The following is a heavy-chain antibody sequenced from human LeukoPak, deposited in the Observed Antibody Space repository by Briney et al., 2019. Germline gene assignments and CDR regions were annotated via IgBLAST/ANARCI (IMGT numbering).Heavy chain of an antibody. Sequence: GGSLRLSCAASGFTFSSYAMHWVRQAPGKGLEWVAVISYDGSNKYYADSVKGRFTISRDNSKNTLYLQMNSLRAEDTAVYYCARNAEYSSSYYYYYYYMDVWGKGTTVTVSS. V-gene: IGHV3-30-3*01. CDR3: ARNAEYSSSYYYYYYYMDV. J-gene: IGHJ6*03. CDR2: ISYDGSNK. CDR1: GFTFSSYA. D-gene: IGHD6-6*01.